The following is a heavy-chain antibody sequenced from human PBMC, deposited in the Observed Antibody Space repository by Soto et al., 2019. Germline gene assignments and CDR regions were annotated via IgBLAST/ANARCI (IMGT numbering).Heavy chain of an antibody. J-gene: IGHJ6*02. Sequence: QLQLQESGPGLVKPSETLSLTCTVSGGSISSNSYYWAWIRQPPGKGLEWIGNIYYSGTTYYNPSLKSRVTISVDTSKNQFSLKLSSVTAADTAVYYCSRHKGGYYSGVDGWGHGNTVTVSS. D-gene: IGHD3-16*01. CDR1: GGSISSNSYY. V-gene: IGHV4-39*01. CDR3: SRHKGGYYSGVDG. CDR2: IYYSGTT.